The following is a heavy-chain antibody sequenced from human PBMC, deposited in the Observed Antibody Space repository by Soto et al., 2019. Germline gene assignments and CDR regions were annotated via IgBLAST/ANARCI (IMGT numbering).Heavy chain of an antibody. CDR1: GFTFSSYG. D-gene: IGHD6-19*01. CDR3: GGLSVGS. V-gene: IGHV3-23*01. Sequence: EVQLLESGGGLVQPGGSLRLSCAASGFTFSSYGLNWVRQAPGKGLEWVSVISDSGGSTYYADSVKGRFTISRDNSKNTLSLQMSSLRAEDMAVYYCGGLSVGSWGQGTLVTVSS. CDR2: ISDSGGST. J-gene: IGHJ5*02.